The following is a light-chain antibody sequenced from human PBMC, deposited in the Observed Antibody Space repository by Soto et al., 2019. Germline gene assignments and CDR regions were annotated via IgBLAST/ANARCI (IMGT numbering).Light chain of an antibody. Sequence: QTVVTQPPSASRTPGQRVTISCSGSSSNIGSNYVYWYQQLPGTAPKLLIYRNNQRPSGVPDRFSGSKSGTSASLAISGLRSEDEADYYCAAWDDSLSGRVFGGGTQLTVL. CDR3: AAWDDSLSGRV. J-gene: IGLJ2*01. CDR2: RNN. CDR1: SSNIGSNY. V-gene: IGLV1-47*01.